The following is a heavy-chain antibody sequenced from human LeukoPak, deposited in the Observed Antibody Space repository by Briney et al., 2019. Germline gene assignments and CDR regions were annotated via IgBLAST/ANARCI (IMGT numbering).Heavy chain of an antibody. CDR1: GXTFTSYY. D-gene: IGHD3-9*01. Sequence: VKVSXKASGXTFTSYYMHWVRQAPGQGLEWMGIINPSGGSTSYAQKFQGRVTMTRDTSTSTVYMELSRLRCEDTPLYYCAQTSEYYDIFPGYRSDPYSYYYGMHLWGQGTTLTLSS. CDR3: AQTSEYYDIFPGYRSDPYSYYYGMHL. J-gene: IGHJ6*02. V-gene: IGHV1-46*01. CDR2: INPSGGST.